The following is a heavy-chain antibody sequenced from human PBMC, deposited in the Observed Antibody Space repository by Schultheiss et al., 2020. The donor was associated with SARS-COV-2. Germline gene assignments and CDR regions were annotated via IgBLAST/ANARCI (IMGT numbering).Heavy chain of an antibody. D-gene: IGHD2-15*01. CDR3: ARDAVVVVAADYFDY. V-gene: IGHV3-48*01. J-gene: IGHJ4*02. CDR2: ISSSSSTI. CDR1: GFTFSSYS. Sequence: GGSLRLSCAASGFTFSSYSMNWVRQAPGKGLEWVSYISSSSSTIYYADSVKGRFTISRDNAKNSLYLQMNSLRAEDTAVYYCARDAVVVVAADYFDYWGQGTLVTVSS.